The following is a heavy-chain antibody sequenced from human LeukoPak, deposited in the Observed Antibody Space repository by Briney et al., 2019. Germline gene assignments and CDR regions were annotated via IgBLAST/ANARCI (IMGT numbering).Heavy chain of an antibody. CDR3: AREGYDFWSGYQYYFDY. J-gene: IGHJ4*02. CDR2: IYTSGST. Sequence: SETLSLTCTVSGGSIRSYYWCWIRQPAGKGLEWMGRIYTSGSTNYNPSLKSRVTMSVDTSKTQFSLKLSSVTAADTAVYYCAREGYDFWSGYQYYFDYWGQGTLVTVSS. D-gene: IGHD3-3*01. CDR1: GGSIRSYY. V-gene: IGHV4-4*07.